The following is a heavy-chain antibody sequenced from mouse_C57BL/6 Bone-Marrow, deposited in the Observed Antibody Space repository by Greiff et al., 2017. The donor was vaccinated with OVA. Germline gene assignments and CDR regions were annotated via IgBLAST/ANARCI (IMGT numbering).Heavy chain of an antibody. CDR1: GYSITSGYY. J-gene: IGHJ2*01. V-gene: IGHV3-6*01. Sequence: DVKLVESGPGLVKPSQSLSLTCSVTGYSITSGYYWNWIRQFPGNKLEWMGYISYDGSNNYNPSLKNRISITRDTSKNQFFLKLNSVTTEDTATYYCAREGPYFDYWGQGTTLTVSS. CDR3: AREGPYFDY. D-gene: IGHD3-3*01. CDR2: ISYDGSN.